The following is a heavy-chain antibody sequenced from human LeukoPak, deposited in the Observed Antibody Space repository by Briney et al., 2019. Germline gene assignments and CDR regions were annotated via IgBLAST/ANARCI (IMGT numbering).Heavy chain of an antibody. CDR3: AKDTARLYYYYGMDV. CDR1: GFTFDDYA. J-gene: IGHJ6*02. V-gene: IGHV3-9*01. CDR2: ISWNSGSI. D-gene: IGHD6-6*01. Sequence: QPGRSLRLSCAASGFTFDDYAMHWARQAPGKGLEWVSGISWNSGSIGYADSVKGRFTISRDNAKNSLYLQMNSLRAEDTALYYCAKDTARLYYYYGMDVWGQGTTVTVSS.